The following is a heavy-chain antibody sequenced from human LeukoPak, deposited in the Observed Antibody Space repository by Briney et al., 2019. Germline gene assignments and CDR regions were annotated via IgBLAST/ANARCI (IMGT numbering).Heavy chain of an antibody. D-gene: IGHD2-15*01. CDR1: GGSISSYY. CDR2: IYYSGST. CDR3: ARGRYCSGGSCYDY. V-gene: IGHV4-59*08. Sequence: SETLSLTCTVSGGSISSYYWGWIRQPPGKGLEWIGYIYYSGSTNYNPSLKSRVTISVDTSKNQFSLKLSSVTAADTAVYYCARGRYCSGGSCYDYWGQGTLVTVSS. J-gene: IGHJ4*02.